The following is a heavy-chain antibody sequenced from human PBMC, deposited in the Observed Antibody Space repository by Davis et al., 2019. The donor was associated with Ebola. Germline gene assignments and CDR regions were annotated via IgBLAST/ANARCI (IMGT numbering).Heavy chain of an antibody. CDR3: ARDQGRDGVGVVY. CDR1: CFIFSSYS. D-gene: IGHD5-24*01. CDR2: ISSSSSTI. Sequence: GESLKIPCSASCFIFSSYSMNWVRQAPGKGLEWVSYISSSSSTIYYADSVKGRFTIARDNAKDSLYVQMNSLRDEDPAVYYCARDQGRDGVGVVYWGQGTLVTVSS. J-gene: IGHJ4*02. V-gene: IGHV3-48*02.